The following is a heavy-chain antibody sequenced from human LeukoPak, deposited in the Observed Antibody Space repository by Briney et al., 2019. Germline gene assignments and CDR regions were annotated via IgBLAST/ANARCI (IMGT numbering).Heavy chain of an antibody. CDR1: GYTFTGYY. Sequence: GASVKVSCKASGYTFTGYYMHWVRQAPGQGLEWMGWISAYNGNTNYAQKLQGRVTMTTDTSTSTAYMELRSLRSDDTAVYYCARDFEYCSGGSCGGDYWGQGTLVTVSS. D-gene: IGHD2-15*01. CDR2: ISAYNGNT. J-gene: IGHJ4*02. V-gene: IGHV1-18*04. CDR3: ARDFEYCSGGSCGGDY.